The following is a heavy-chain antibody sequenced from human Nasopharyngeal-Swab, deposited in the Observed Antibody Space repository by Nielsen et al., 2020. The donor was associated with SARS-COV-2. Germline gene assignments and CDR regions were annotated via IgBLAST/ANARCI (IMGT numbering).Heavy chain of an antibody. Sequence: GGSLRLSCAASGFTFSSYWKTWVRQAPGKGLEWVANIKHDGSQKYYVDSVKGRFSISRDNGKNSLDLQMNSLGVDDTAVYYCARDQIGTTMIREVLKRYYYGMDVWGQGTTVTVSS. V-gene: IGHV3-7*03. J-gene: IGHJ6*02. D-gene: IGHD3-10*01. CDR2: IKHDGSQK. CDR1: GFTFSSYW. CDR3: ARDQIGTTMIREVLKRYYYGMDV.